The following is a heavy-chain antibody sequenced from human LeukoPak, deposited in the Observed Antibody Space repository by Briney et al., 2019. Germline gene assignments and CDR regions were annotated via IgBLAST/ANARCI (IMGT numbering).Heavy chain of an antibody. D-gene: IGHD6-6*01. CDR2: ISWNSGSI. Sequence: PGRSLRLSCAASGFTFDDYAMHWVRQAPGKGLEWVSGISWNSGSIGYADSVKGRFTISRDNAKNSLYLQMNSLRAEDMALYYCAKDIAARPNQGYFDYWGQGTLVTVSS. V-gene: IGHV3-9*03. CDR3: AKDIAARPNQGYFDY. CDR1: GFTFDDYA. J-gene: IGHJ4*02.